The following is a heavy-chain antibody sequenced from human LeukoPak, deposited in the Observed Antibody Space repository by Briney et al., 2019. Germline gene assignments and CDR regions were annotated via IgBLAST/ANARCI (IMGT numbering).Heavy chain of an antibody. J-gene: IGHJ4*02. Sequence: ASVKVSCKASGYTFTSYGISWVRQAPGQGLEWMGWISAYNGNTNYAQKLQGRVTMTTGTSTSTAYMELRSLRSDDTAVYYCARAPGAYYYDSSGYDYWGQGTLVTVSS. CDR1: GYTFTSYG. CDR2: ISAYNGNT. CDR3: ARAPGAYYYDSSGYDY. V-gene: IGHV1-18*01. D-gene: IGHD3-22*01.